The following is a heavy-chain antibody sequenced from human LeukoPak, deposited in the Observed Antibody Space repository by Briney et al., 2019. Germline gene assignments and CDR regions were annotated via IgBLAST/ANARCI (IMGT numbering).Heavy chain of an antibody. D-gene: IGHD6-25*01. Sequence: GGSLRLSCAASGFTFSSHWMHWVRQPPGKGLVWVSRINGDGGSTNYADSVKGRFTISRDSAKNTLYLQVNSLRVEDTAIYYCARDRWVAADFHYYYAMDVWGQGTTVTVSS. CDR2: INGDGGST. CDR1: GFTFSSHW. J-gene: IGHJ6*02. CDR3: ARDRWVAADFHYYYAMDV. V-gene: IGHV3-74*01.